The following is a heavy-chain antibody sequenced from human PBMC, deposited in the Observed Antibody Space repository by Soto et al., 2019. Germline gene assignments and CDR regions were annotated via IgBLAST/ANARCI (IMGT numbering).Heavy chain of an antibody. V-gene: IGHV1-18*01. CDR3: ARVDWVNGYCYFDL. CDR1: GYTFTSYA. D-gene: IGHD3-9*01. Sequence: QVQLVQSGAEVKKPGASVKVSCKASGYTFTSYAISWVRQAPGQGLEWMGWISGNTGDTRYAQKLQGRVTMTTDTSTSTVYMELRRLRSDDTAVYYCARVDWVNGYCYFDLWGRGTLVTVSS. CDR2: ISGNTGDT. J-gene: IGHJ2*01.